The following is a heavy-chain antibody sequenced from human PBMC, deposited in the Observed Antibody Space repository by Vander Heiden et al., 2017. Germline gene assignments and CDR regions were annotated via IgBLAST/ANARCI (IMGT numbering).Heavy chain of an antibody. V-gene: IGHV3-74*01. Sequence: GESGGGLVHPGGSLRLSCAASGFIFSDYWMHWVRQAPGKGLAWVPGINGDGRDTKYADTVKGRVTISRDNAKNTLYLQMNSLRAEDMALYYCAKDKNSMDVWGQGTTVTASS. CDR1: GFIFSDYW. CDR3: AKDKNSMDV. CDR2: INGDGRDT. J-gene: IGHJ6*02.